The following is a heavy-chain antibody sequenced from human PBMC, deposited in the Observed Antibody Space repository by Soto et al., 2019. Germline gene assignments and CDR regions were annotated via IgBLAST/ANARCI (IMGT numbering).Heavy chain of an antibody. CDR1: GYSFTSYW. D-gene: IGHD1-26*01. CDR3: ARRGATRLYYYGMDV. Sequence: PGESLKISCKGSGYSFTSYWISWVRQMPGKGLEWMGRIDPSDSYTNYSPSFQGHVTISADKSISTAYLQWSSLKASDTAMYYCARRGATRLYYYGMDVWGQGTTVTVSS. V-gene: IGHV5-10-1*01. CDR2: IDPSDSYT. J-gene: IGHJ6*02.